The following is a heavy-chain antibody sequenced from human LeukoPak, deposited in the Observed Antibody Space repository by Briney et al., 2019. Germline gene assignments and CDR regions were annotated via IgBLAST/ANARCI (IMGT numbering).Heavy chain of an antibody. V-gene: IGHV3-33*06. CDR2: IWYDGSEK. CDR1: GFTFRTYG. Sequence: GGSLRLSYAASGFTFRTYGMHWVRQAPGKGLEWVAVIWYDGSEKYYADSVKGRFTISRDNFKNTLYLQMDSLRVEDTAVYYCAKDLGSGWYYFDNWGQGTLVTVSS. J-gene: IGHJ4*02. CDR3: AKDLGSGWYYFDN. D-gene: IGHD6-19*01.